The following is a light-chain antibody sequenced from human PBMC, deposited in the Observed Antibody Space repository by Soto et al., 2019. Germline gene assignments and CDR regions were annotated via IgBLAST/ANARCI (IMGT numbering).Light chain of an antibody. V-gene: IGKV1-27*01. CDR1: QDISNY. J-gene: IGKJ3*01. Sequence: DIQMTHAPSSLSASVGDRVTITCRASQDISNYLAWYQQRPGEVPKLMIYAASTLHSGVPSRVSGSGSGTDFTLTIISLQPAAAATYFGQQCNGHPPFTFGPGTKVDL. CDR2: AAS. CDR3: QQCNGHPPFT.